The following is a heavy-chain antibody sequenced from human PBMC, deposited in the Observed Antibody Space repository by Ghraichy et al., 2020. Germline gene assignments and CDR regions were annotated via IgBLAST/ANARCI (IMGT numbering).Heavy chain of an antibody. Sequence: SETLSLTCAVSGGSISSSNWWSWVRQPPGKGLEWIGEIYHSGSTNYNPSLKSRVTISVDKSKNQFSLKLSSVTAADTAVYYCARASSSGHNWFDPWGQGTLVTVSS. D-gene: IGHD6-19*01. J-gene: IGHJ5*02. CDR2: IYHSGST. V-gene: IGHV4-4*02. CDR3: ARASSSGHNWFDP. CDR1: GGSISSSNW.